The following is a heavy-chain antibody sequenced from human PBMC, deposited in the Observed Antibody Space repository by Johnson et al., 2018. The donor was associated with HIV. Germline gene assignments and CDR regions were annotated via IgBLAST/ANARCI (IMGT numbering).Heavy chain of an antibody. CDR3: ARGALGDWVDAFDI. CDR2: ISYDGSNK. Sequence: QMQLVESGGGVVQPGRSLRLSCAASGFTFSSYAMHWVRQAPGKGLEWVAVISYDGSNKYYAASVKGRFTISRDNSKNTLYLQMHSLRAEDTAVYYCARGALGDWVDAFDIWGQGTMVTVSS. V-gene: IGHV3-30-3*01. D-gene: IGHD3-16*01. J-gene: IGHJ3*02. CDR1: GFTFSSYA.